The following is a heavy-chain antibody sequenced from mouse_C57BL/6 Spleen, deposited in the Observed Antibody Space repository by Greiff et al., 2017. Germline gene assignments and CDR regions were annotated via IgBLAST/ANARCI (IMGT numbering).Heavy chain of an antibody. CDR3: ARSENWYFDV. Sequence: QVQLKESGAELVRPGTSVKMSCKASGYTFTNYWIGWAKQRPGHGLEWIGDIYPGGGYTNYNEKFKGKATLTADKSSSTAYMQFSSLTSEDSAIYYCARSENWYFDVWGTGTTVTVSS. CDR2: IYPGGGYT. CDR1: GYTFTNYW. V-gene: IGHV1-63*01. J-gene: IGHJ1*03.